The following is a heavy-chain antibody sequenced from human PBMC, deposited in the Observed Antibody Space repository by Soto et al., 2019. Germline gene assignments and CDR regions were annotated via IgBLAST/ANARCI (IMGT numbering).Heavy chain of an antibody. D-gene: IGHD2-15*01. J-gene: IGHJ6*02. Sequence: QVQLVQSGAEVKKPGSSVKVSCKATGGTFSSYAISWVRQAPGQALEWMGGIIPIFGTANYAQKFQSRVTITADESTSTAYMELSSLRSEDTAVYYCARPDIVVVVAANSDYYYYGMDVWGQGTTVTVSS. CDR2: IIPIFGTA. CDR3: ARPDIVVVVAANSDYYYYGMDV. CDR1: GGTFSSYA. V-gene: IGHV1-69*01.